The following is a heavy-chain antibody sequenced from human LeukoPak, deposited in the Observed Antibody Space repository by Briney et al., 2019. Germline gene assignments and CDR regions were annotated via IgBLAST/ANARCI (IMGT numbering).Heavy chain of an antibody. J-gene: IGHJ4*02. CDR3: ARGDTGYCSSTSCSDIDY. D-gene: IGHD2-2*01. Sequence: GGSLRLSCAASGFTFSSYTMNWVRQPPGKGLEWVSNIGTSSTTVYYADSVKGRFTISRDNAKNSLYLQMNSLRAEDTAVYYCARGDTGYCSSTSCSDIDYWGQGTLVTVSS. CDR2: IGTSSTTV. CDR1: GFTFSSYT. V-gene: IGHV3-48*01.